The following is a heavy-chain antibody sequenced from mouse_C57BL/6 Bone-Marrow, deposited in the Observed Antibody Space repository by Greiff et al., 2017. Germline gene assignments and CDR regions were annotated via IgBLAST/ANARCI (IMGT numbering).Heavy chain of an antibody. CDR3: ARLRRGLAY. V-gene: IGHV1-9*01. CDR2: ILPGSGST. Sequence: QVQLKESGAELMKPGASVKLSCKATGYTFTGYWIEWVKQRPGHGLEWIGEILPGSGSTNNNEKFKGKATFTADTSSNTAYMQLSSLTTEDSAIYYCARLRRGLAYGGQGTLVTVSA. J-gene: IGHJ3*01. CDR1: GYTFTGYW.